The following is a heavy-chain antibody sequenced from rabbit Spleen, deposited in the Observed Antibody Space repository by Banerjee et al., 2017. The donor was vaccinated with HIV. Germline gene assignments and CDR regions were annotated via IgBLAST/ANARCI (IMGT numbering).Heavy chain of an antibody. D-gene: IGHD4-1*01. J-gene: IGHJ6*01. CDR1: GSYFSSYS. CDR3: AGYYIFDGMDL. V-gene: IGHV1S7*01. Sequence: QLKQTGGGLDQPGGSLTLSCKTSGSYFSSYSMSWVRQAPGKGLEWIGAIYSGSGGIDDARWVNGQFTITSATAQFIVQIQMNSLAAADTATYFCAGYYIFDGMDLWGPGTLVTVS. CDR2: IYSGSGGI.